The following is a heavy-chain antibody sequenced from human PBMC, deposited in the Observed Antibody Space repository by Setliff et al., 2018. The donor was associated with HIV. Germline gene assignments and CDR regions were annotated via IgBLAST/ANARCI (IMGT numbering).Heavy chain of an antibody. V-gene: IGHV4-38-2*02. CDR3: ARVETTVTSRLDY. J-gene: IGHJ4*02. D-gene: IGHD4-17*01. Sequence: SETLSLTCTVSGDSFSTDFHYWVWIRQPPGKGLEWVGSIYHDDNTYYNPSLKSRVTISVDTSKNQFSLRLTSVTAADTAVYFCARVETTVTSRLDYWGQGTLVTVSS. CDR2: IYHDDNT. CDR1: GDSFSTDFHY.